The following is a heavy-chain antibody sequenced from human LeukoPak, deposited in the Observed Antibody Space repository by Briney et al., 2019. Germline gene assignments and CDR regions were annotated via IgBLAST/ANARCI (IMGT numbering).Heavy chain of an antibody. CDR1: GFTFSSYG. D-gene: IGHD4-17*01. J-gene: IGHJ4*02. V-gene: IGHV3-30*02. CDR3: AKDLTTVTSQGDY. CDR2: TRYDGSDK. Sequence: GGSLRLSCAASGFTFSSYGMHWVRQAPGKGLEWVAFTRYDGSDKYSADSVKGRFTISRDNSKNTLYLQMNSLRAEDTAVYYCAKDLTTVTSQGDYWGQGTLVTVSS.